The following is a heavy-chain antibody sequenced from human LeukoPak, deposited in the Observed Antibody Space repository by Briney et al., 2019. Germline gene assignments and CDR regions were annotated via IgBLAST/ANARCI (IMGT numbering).Heavy chain of an antibody. V-gene: IGHV4-4*07. CDR1: GGSISNYY. J-gene: IGHJ4*02. CDR2: IYASGST. D-gene: IGHD5-18*01. CDR3: ARATPTAMFEY. Sequence: SETLSLTCTVSGGSISNYYWSWIRQPAGKGLEWIGRIYASGSTNYNPSLKSRLTMSVDTSKNQFSLKLSSVTAADTAVYYCARATPTAMFEYWGQRTLVTVSS.